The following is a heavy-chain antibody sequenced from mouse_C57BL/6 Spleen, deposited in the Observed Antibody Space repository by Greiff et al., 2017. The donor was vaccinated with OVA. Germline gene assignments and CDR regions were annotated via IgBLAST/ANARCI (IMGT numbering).Heavy chain of an antibody. CDR1: GYTFTDYY. J-gene: IGHJ2*01. CDR3: ASEASLRAYCDY. D-gene: IGHD1-2*01. V-gene: IGHV1-26*01. CDR2: INPNNGGT. Sequence: EVQLQQSGPELVKPGASVKISCKASGYTFTDYYMNWVKQSHGKSLEWIGDINPNNGGTSYNQKFKGKATLTVDKSSSTAYMELRSLTSEDSAVYYCASEASLRAYCDYWGQGTTLTVSS.